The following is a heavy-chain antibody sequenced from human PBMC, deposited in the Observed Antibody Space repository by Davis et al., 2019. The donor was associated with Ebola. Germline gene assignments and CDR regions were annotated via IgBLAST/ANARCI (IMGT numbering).Heavy chain of an antibody. Sequence: SETLSLTCAVYGGSFSGYYWSWIRQPPGKGLEWIGEINHSGSTNYNPSLKSRVTISVDTSKNQFSLKLSSVTAADTAVYYCARYGDYDSRFDYWGQGTLVTVSS. CDR2: INHSGST. CDR3: ARYGDYDSRFDY. CDR1: GGSFSGYY. D-gene: IGHD4-17*01. J-gene: IGHJ4*02. V-gene: IGHV4-34*01.